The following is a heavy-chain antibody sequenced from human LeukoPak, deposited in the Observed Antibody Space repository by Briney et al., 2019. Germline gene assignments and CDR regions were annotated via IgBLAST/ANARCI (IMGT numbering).Heavy chain of an antibody. CDR2: IIPSCGTA. CDR3: AANLGLAVAGITY. Sequence: SVKVSCKASGGTFISYAFSWVRQAPGQGLEWMGGIIPSCGTANYAQKFQGRVTITTDESTSTAYMELSSLRSEDTAVYYCAANLGLAVAGITYWGQGTLVTVSS. V-gene: IGHV1-69*05. CDR1: GGTFISYA. J-gene: IGHJ4*02. D-gene: IGHD6-19*01.